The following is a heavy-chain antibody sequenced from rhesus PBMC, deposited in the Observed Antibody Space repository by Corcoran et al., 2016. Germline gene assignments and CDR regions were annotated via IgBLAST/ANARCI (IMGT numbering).Heavy chain of an antibody. V-gene: IGHV2-174*01. J-gene: IGHJ4*01. CDR2: IYWDDDK. Sequence: QVTLMESGPALVKPTQTLTLTCTFPGFSLTTSGIGVGWIRQPPGKALEWLALIYWDDDKRYSTSLKSRLTISKDTSKNQVVLTMTNMDPVDTATYYCAQTGPIIQSWGQGVLVTVSS. D-gene: IGHD3-3*01. CDR1: GFSLTTSGIG. CDR3: AQTGPIIQS.